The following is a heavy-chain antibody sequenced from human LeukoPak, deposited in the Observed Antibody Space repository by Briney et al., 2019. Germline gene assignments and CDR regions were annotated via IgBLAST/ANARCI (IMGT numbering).Heavy chain of an antibody. CDR3: ARKTYGSGNYYFDY. D-gene: IGHD3-10*01. CDR2: IWYDGSNK. V-gene: IGHV3-33*08. J-gene: IGHJ4*02. CDR1: GFTFDDYA. Sequence: PGGSLRLSCAASGFTFDDYAMHWVRQAPGKGLEWVAVIWYDGSNKYYADSVKGRFTISRDNAKNSLYLQMDSLRAEDTAVFYCARKTYGSGNYYFDYWGQGTLVTVSS.